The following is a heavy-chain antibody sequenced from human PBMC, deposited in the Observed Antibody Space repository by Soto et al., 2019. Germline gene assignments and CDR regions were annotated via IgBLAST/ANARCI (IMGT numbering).Heavy chain of an antibody. CDR3: ARFSQWLLEHYFDN. V-gene: IGHV3-48*02. Sequence: AGSLRLACAGAGFAFSSYSMHWVRQATGKGLEWVSYISSSSSTIYYADSVKGRFTISRDNAKNSLYLQMNSLRDEDTAVYYCARFSQWLLEHYFDNWGQATLVTVSS. CDR2: ISSSSSTI. D-gene: IGHD3-22*01. J-gene: IGHJ4*02. CDR1: GFAFSSYS.